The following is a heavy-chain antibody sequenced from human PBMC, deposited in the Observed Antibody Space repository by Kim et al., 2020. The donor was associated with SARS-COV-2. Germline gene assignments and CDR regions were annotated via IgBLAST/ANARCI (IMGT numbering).Heavy chain of an antibody. V-gene: IGHV1-3*01. CDR2: IIAGNGDT. D-gene: IGHD6-13*01. CDR1: GYTFTTFA. CDR3: AREATVAGTLGY. Sequence: ASVKVSCKSSGYTFTTFAVQWVRQAPGQRLEWLGWIIAGNGDTKYSKKFQGRVTITRDTSTTTAYMEISSLRSEDTAVYYCAREATVAGTLGYWSQGTLVTVSS. J-gene: IGHJ4*02.